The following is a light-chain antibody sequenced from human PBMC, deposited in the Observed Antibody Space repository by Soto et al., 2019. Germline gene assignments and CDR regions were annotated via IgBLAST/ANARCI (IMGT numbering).Light chain of an antibody. CDR3: QQYGRSPLVT. Sequence: EIVLTQSPGTLSLSPGERATLSCRASQSVSSSYLAWYQQKPGQAPRLLIYGASSRATGIPDRFSGSGSGKDFTLSISRLEPEDFAVYYCQQYGRSPLVTFGQGTRLEI. CDR1: QSVSSSY. J-gene: IGKJ5*01. V-gene: IGKV3-20*01. CDR2: GAS.